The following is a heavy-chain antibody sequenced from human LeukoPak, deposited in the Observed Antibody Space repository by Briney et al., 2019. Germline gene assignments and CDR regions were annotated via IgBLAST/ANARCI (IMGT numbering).Heavy chain of an antibody. CDR3: VRDDGDV. Sequence: GGSLRLSCVFSGFTFSNYLMKWVRQAPGKGLEWVASINEDGSGKYSMDSVKDRVTISRDNAKNSLDLQINSLTVEDTAIYYCVRDDGDVWGKGTTVTVSS. CDR2: INEDGSGK. CDR1: GFTFSNYL. J-gene: IGHJ6*04. V-gene: IGHV3-7*01.